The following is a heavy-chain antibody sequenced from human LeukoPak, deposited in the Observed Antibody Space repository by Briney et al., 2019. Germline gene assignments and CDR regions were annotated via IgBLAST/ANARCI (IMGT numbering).Heavy chain of an antibody. CDR2: ISNSGTII. V-gene: IGHV3-11*01. Sequence: GGSLRLTCAASGFAFRNYYMDWIRQAPGEGLEWVAYISNSGTIIYYEESVKGRLTISRANAKNSLYLQMNSLRAEDTALYYCARDQAMAGRDLDYWGQGTLVTVSS. CDR1: GFAFRNYY. D-gene: IGHD2-8*01. J-gene: IGHJ4*02. CDR3: ARDQAMAGRDLDY.